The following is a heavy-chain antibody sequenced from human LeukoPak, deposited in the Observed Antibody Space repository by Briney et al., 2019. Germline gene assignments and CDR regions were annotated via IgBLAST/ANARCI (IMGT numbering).Heavy chain of an antibody. Sequence: SETLSLTCTVSGGSISTSTRYWGWIRQSPGKGLEWIWGMSYSGSTSYNPSLKSRVTIDVDMSKNQFSLKLTSVTAADTALYYCARHAGSAYSNWFDSWGQGTLVTVS. CDR2: MSYSGST. V-gene: IGHV4-39*01. J-gene: IGHJ5*01. D-gene: IGHD5-18*01. CDR3: ARHAGSAYSNWFDS. CDR1: GGSISTSTRY.